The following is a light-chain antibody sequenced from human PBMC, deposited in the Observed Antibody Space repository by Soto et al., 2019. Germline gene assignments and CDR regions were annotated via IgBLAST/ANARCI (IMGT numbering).Light chain of an antibody. J-gene: IGKJ1*01. CDR2: WAS. CDR1: QSVLFRSSNKNY. CDR3: QQYSSSPPT. V-gene: IGKV4-1*01. Sequence: DIVMTQSPDSLAVSLGERATINCKSGQSVLFRSSNKNYLSWYQQKPGQPPKLLIYWASTRESGVPERFSGSGSGTDFTLTSSSLQAEDVAVYYCQQYSSSPPTFGQGTRVEIK.